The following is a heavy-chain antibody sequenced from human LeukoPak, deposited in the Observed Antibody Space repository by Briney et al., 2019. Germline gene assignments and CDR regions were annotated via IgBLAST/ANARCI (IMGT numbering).Heavy chain of an antibody. Sequence: SGGSLRLSCTVSGITFHKSWMTWVRQTPGKRLEWVANINPDGSARNYVDSVRGRFDISRDNARNSVFLQMNSLRAEDTATYYCATPPHSTQYNWFDHWGQGALVTVSS. V-gene: IGHV3-7*01. J-gene: IGHJ5*02. CDR1: GITFHKSW. CDR3: ATPPHSTQYNWFDH. D-gene: IGHD1-14*01. CDR2: INPDGSAR.